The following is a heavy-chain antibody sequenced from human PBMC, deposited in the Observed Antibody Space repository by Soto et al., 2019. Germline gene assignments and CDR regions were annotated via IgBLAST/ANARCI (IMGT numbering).Heavy chain of an antibody. V-gene: IGHV3-23*01. J-gene: IGHJ4*02. CDR2: ISGSGGST. CDR3: AQGGGYCSSTSCYVRREY. D-gene: IGHD2-2*01. CDR1: GFTFSSYA. Sequence: EVQLLESGGGLVQPGGSLRLSCAASGFTFSSYAMSWVRQAPGKGLEWVSAISGSGGSTYYADSVKGRFTISRDNSESALYLQMSSLGAEGTAVYYCAQGGGYCSSTSCYVRREYWGQVTLVTVSA.